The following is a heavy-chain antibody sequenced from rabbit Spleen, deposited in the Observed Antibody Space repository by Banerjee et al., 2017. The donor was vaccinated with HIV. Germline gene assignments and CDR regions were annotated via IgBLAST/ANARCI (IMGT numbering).Heavy chain of an antibody. CDR1: GVSFSVSSY. CDR3: ARDTSSSFSSYGMDL. J-gene: IGHJ6*01. CDR2: IEVGSSGFT. V-gene: IGHV1S40*01. Sequence: QSLEESGGDLVKPGASLTLTCTASGVSFSVSSYMCWVRQALGKGLEWIACIEVGSSGFTYFATWAKGRFTISKTSSTTVTLQVTRLTAADTATYFCARDTSSSFSSYGMDLWGQGTLVTVS. D-gene: IGHD1-1*01.